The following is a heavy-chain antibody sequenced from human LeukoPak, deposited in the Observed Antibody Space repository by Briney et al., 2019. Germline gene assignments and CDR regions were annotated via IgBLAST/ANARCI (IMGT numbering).Heavy chain of an antibody. D-gene: IGHD1-1*01. V-gene: IGHV1-2*02. Sequence: ASVKVSCKASGYTFSDFYIHWVRQAPGQGLEYVGWITPKSGDTYSPQRFQGRVTMTRDASTSTAYMELSSLRSDDTAVYFCARVRLVDERAWAYWGQGTLVTVSS. J-gene: IGHJ4*02. CDR3: ARVRLVDERAWAY. CDR2: ITPKSGDT. CDR1: GYTFSDFY.